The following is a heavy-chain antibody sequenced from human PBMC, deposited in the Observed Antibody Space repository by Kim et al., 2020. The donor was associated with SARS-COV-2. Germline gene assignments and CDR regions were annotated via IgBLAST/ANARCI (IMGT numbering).Heavy chain of an antibody. D-gene: IGHD6-13*01. CDR2: ISSSGSTI. CDR1: GFTFSSYE. V-gene: IGHV3-48*03. J-gene: IGHJ6*02. Sequence: GGSLRLSCAASGFTFSSYEMNWVRQAPGKGLEWVSYISSSGSTIYYADSVKGRFTISRDNAKNSLYLQMNSLRAEDTAVYYCASQGSEYSSSWYHPYYYYGMDVWGQGTTVTVSS. CDR3: ASQGSEYSSSWYHPYYYYGMDV.